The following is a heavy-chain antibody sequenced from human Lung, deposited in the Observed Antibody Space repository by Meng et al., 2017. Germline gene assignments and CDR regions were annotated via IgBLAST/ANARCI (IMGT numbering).Heavy chain of an antibody. V-gene: IGHV3-74*01. CDR3: ARDLAWVLFDY. D-gene: IGHD3-3*01. J-gene: IGHJ4*02. CDR2: IVSDGGIT. CDR1: GFNFGGYI. Sequence: EVHLVGSGGGLVQPGGSLRPSCGASGFNFGGYIMHWVRQSPGKGLEWIARIVSDGGITTYADSVKGRFTVSRDNAKNTLYLQMNSLGADDTAVYYCARDLAWVLFDYWGQGALVTVSS.